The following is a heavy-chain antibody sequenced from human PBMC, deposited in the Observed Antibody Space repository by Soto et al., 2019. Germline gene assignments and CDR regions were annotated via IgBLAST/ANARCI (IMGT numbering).Heavy chain of an antibody. J-gene: IGHJ3*02. CDR3: ARLRVPVYDHGRAFDI. Sequence: SETLSLTCTVSGGSISSGGYYWSWIRQHPGKGLEWIGYIYYSGSTYYNPSLKSRVTISVDTSKNQFSLKLSSVTAADTAVYYCARLRVPVYDHGRAFDIWGQGTMVTVSS. V-gene: IGHV4-31*03. D-gene: IGHD3-22*01. CDR2: IYYSGST. CDR1: GGSISSGGYY.